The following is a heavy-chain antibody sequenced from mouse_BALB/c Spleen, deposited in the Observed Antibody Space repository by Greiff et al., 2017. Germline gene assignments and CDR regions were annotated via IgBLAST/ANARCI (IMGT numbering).Heavy chain of an antibody. CDR1: GYTFTDYE. J-gene: IGHJ3*01. CDR2: IDPETGGT. D-gene: IGHD2-4*01. Sequence: QVQLQQSGAELVRPGASVTLSCKASGYTFTDYEMHWVKQTPVHGLEWIGAIDPETGGTAYNQKFKGKATLTADKSSSTAYMELRSLTSEDSAVYYFNYDYGFAYWGQGTLVTVSA. CDR3: NYDYGFAY. V-gene: IGHV1-15*01.